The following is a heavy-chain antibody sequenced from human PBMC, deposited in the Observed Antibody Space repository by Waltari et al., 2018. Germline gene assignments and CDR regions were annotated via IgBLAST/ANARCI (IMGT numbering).Heavy chain of an antibody. CDR1: GFTFSNSW. J-gene: IGHJ6*02. CDR2: IKPDGSEK. Sequence: EVQMVASGGGLVQPGGYLRLSCAASGFTFSNSWMDWVRQAPGKGLEWIASIKPDGSEKNYVDSVKGRFTISRDNTKNSLYLQMNSLRAEDTAVYYCSKSLDVWGPGTSVTVSS. V-gene: IGHV3-7*01. CDR3: SKSLDV.